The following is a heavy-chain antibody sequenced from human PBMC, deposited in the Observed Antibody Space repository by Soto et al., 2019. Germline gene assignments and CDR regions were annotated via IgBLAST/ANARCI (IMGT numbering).Heavy chain of an antibody. J-gene: IGHJ6*03. CDR3: ARGPHSSGWYNYYYYMDV. D-gene: IGHD6-19*01. CDR1: GGSFIGYY. Sequence: SETLSLTCAVYGGSFIGYYWSWIRQPPGKGLEWIGEINHSGSTNYNPSLKSRVTISVDTSKNQFSLKLSSVTAADTAVYYCARGPHSSGWYNYYYYMDVWGKGTTVTVSS. V-gene: IGHV4-34*01. CDR2: INHSGST.